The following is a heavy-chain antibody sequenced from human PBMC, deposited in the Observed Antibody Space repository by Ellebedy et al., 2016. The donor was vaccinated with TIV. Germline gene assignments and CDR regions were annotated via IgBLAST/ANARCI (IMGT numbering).Heavy chain of an antibody. CDR2: LTADGRST. Sequence: GGSLRLSXAASGFSLGNSFMSWIRQAPGKGLEWVSTLTADGRSTYFADSVKGRFTISRDNSKNTVYLQMNSLRSEDTAVYYCRPGHYSDAWGQGTLVTVSS. J-gene: IGHJ4*02. CDR3: RPGHYSDA. V-gene: IGHV3-23*01. CDR1: GFSLGNSF.